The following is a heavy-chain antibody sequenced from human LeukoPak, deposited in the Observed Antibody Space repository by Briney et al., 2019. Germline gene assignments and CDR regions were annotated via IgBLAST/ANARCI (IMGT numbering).Heavy chain of an antibody. Sequence: SQTLSLTCTVSGGSISSGGYYWSWIRQPPGKGLEWIGSIFYSGTTYYNPSLKSRVTISIDTSKNQFSLKLSSVTAADTAVYYCATIRVDIAVAYFDYWGQGTLVTVSS. J-gene: IGHJ4*02. CDR2: IFYSGTT. V-gene: IGHV4-30-2*03. CDR1: GGSISSGGYY. CDR3: ATIRVDIAVAYFDY. D-gene: IGHD6-19*01.